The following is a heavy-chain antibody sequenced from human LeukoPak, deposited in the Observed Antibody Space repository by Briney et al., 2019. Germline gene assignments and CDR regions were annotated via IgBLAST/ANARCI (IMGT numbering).Heavy chain of an antibody. V-gene: IGHV3-23*01. J-gene: IGHJ4*02. D-gene: IGHD6-13*01. Sequence: GGSLRLSCAASGFTFSSYAMSWVRQAPGKGLEWVSAISGSGGSTYYADSVKGRFTISRDNSKNTLYLQMNSLRAEDTAVYYCARDPGYSSSWYWSYWGQGTLVTVSS. CDR3: ARDPGYSSSWYWSY. CDR2: ISGSGGST. CDR1: GFTFSSYA.